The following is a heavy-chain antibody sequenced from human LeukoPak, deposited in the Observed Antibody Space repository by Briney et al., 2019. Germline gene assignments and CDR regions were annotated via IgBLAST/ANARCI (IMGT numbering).Heavy chain of an antibody. CDR2: ISAYNGNT. D-gene: IGHD6-19*01. CDR3: ARESQWLALSIFDY. J-gene: IGHJ4*02. CDR1: GYTFTSYG. V-gene: IGHV1-18*01. Sequence: ASVKVSCKASGYTFTSYGISWVRQAPGQGLEWMGWISAYNGNTNYAQKLQGRVTMTTDTSTSTACMELRSLRSDDTAVHYCARESQWLALSIFDYWGQGTLVTVSS.